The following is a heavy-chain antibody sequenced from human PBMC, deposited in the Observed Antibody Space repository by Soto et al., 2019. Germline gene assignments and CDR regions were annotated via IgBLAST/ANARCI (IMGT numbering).Heavy chain of an antibody. V-gene: IGHV1-46*01. J-gene: IGHJ4*02. CDR2: INPSGGST. CDR1: GYIFTIYY. D-gene: IGHD4-17*01. Sequence: GASVKVSCKASGYIFTIYYMHCVRQAPGQGLEWVGIINPSGGSTSYAQKFQGRVTMTRDTSTSTVYMELSSLRSEDTAVYYCAREWPVTSDYWGQGTLVTVSS. CDR3: AREWPVTSDY.